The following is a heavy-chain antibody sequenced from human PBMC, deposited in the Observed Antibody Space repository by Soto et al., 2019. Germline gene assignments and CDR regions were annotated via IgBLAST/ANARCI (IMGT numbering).Heavy chain of an antibody. CDR3: ARQLTYYFDY. Sequence: SETLSLTCTVSGGSISSSSYYWGWIRQPPGKGLEWIGSIYYSGSTYYNPSLKSRVTISVDTSKNQFSLKLGSVTAADTAVYYCARQLTYYFDYWGQGTLVTVSS. V-gene: IGHV4-39*01. J-gene: IGHJ4*02. CDR1: GGSISSSSYY. CDR2: IYYSGST. D-gene: IGHD2-8*01.